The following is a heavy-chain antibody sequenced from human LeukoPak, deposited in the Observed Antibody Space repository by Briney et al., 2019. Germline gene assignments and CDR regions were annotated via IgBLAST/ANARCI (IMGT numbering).Heavy chain of an antibody. D-gene: IGHD6-13*01. J-gene: IGHJ5*02. CDR2: ISYDGSNK. Sequence: GRSLRLSCAASAFTFSSHGMHWVRQAPGKGLEWVAVISYDGSNKYYADSVKGRFTISRDNSKNTLYLQMNSLRAEDTAVYYCAKDNKGATAGTRGFDPWGQGTLVTVSS. CDR1: AFTFSSHG. CDR3: AKDNKGATAGTRGFDP. V-gene: IGHV3-30*18.